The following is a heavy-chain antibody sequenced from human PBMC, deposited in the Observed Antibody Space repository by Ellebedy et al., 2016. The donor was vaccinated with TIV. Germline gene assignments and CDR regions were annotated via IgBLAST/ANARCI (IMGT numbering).Heavy chain of an antibody. V-gene: IGHV4-34*01. CDR3: ARHVPATATSFDY. D-gene: IGHD2-15*01. CDR2: VNHSGST. CDR1: GWSFSGYY. Sequence: MPWGSLRLSCAVYGWSFSGYYCRWILQPPGTGLEWIGEVNHSGSTNYNPSLKSRVTISVDTSKNQFSLKLSSVTAADTAVYYCARHVPATATSFDYWGQGTLVTVSS. J-gene: IGHJ4*02.